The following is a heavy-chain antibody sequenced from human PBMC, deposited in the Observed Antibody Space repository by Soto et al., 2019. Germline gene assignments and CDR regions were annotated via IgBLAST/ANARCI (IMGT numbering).Heavy chain of an antibody. Sequence: LXLSCAASGFTFSSYTMNWVRQAPGKGLEWVSAIDYSGDTTYYADSVKGRFTISRDNSRDTLYLQMNSLRVEDTAIYFCAKFASGSYPYYFDYWGQGTLVTVSS. CDR2: IDYSGDTT. D-gene: IGHD6-19*01. CDR3: AKFASGSYPYYFDY. V-gene: IGHV3-23*01. J-gene: IGHJ4*02. CDR1: GFTFSSYT.